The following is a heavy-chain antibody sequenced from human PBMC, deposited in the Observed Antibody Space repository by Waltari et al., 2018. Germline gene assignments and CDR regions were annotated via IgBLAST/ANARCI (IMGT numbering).Heavy chain of an antibody. CDR3: ARTQFEYSSSPPYYYYYMDV. V-gene: IGHV1-69*10. J-gene: IGHJ6*03. D-gene: IGHD6-6*01. CDR1: GGTFSSYA. CDR2: IIPILGIA. Sequence: QVQLVQSGAEVKKPGSSVKVSCKASGGTFSSYAISWVRQAPGQGLEWMGGIIPILGIANYAQKFQGRVTITADKSTRTAYMELSSLRSEDTAVYYCARTQFEYSSSPPYYYYYMDVWGKGTTVTVSS.